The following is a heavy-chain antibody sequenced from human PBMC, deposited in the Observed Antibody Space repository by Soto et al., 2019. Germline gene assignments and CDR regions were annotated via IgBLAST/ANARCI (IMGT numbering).Heavy chain of an antibody. V-gene: IGHV1-46*01. CDR1: GDTFTDYY. J-gene: IGHJ4*02. D-gene: IGHD2-21*02. CDR2: VNPSGGHT. CDR3: ARGGHVVVVTAALDY. Sequence: QVQLMQSGAEVKKPGASVKVSCKASGDTFTDYYIHWVRQAPGQGLEWMGTVNPSGGHTTYAQHFLGSLIMTRDKSTNKLYMELTRLTSDDTDIYYCARGGHVVVVTAALDYWGQGTLVTVSS.